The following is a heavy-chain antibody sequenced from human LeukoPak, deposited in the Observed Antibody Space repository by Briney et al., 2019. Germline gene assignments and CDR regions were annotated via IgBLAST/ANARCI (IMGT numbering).Heavy chain of an antibody. V-gene: IGHV3-11*04. CDR3: VMTAGPPTDH. J-gene: IGHJ4*01. CDR1: GFTFNDYY. Sequence: PGGYLTLSCTGSGFTFNDYYMSWVRQAPGKGLEWLSFISAGGYPIYYADSVRGRFTISRDTAKNSLYLQMNSLRVEDTAVYYCVMTAGPPTDHWGQGALVTVSS. CDR2: ISAGGYPI.